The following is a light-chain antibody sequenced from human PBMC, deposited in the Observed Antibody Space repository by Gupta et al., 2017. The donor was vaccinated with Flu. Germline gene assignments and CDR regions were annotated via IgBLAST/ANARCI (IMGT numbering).Light chain of an antibody. CDR3: NSYTSSTTLL. Sequence: QSALTQPASVSGSPGQSITISCTGTSSDVGGYNYVSWYQQHPRKAPKLMIYEVSNRPSGVSHRCSGSKSGSTASLTISGRQAQDEEDDYCNSYTSSTTLLFGGGTKLTVL. CDR2: EVS. CDR1: SSDVGGYNY. J-gene: IGLJ2*01. V-gene: IGLV2-14*01.